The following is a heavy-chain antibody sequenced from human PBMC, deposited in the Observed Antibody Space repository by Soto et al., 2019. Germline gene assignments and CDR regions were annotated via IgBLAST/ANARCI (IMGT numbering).Heavy chain of an antibody. Sequence: ASVKVSCKASGGTFSSYAISWVRQAPGQGLEWMGGIIPIFGTANYAQKFQGRVTITADESTSTAYMELSSLRSEDTAVYYCARVEVTNCYYYGMDVWGQGTTVTVSS. V-gene: IGHV1-69*13. D-gene: IGHD2-21*02. J-gene: IGHJ6*02. CDR3: ARVEVTNCYYYGMDV. CDR1: GGTFSSYA. CDR2: IIPIFGTA.